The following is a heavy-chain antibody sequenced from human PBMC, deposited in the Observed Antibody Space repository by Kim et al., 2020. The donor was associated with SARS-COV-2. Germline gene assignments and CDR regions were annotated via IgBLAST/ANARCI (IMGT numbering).Heavy chain of an antibody. J-gene: IGHJ4*02. V-gene: IGHV3-33*01. Sequence: GGSLRLSCAASGFSFNNYGLHWVRQAPGKGLEWVAVISYAGSNRNYVDSVKGGFTISRDNSNNTVYLQMSSLRAEDTAIYYCARDQGCYGGPEFDSWGQGTLVAVSS. CDR3: ARDQGCYGGPEFDS. D-gene: IGHD1-26*01. CDR1: GFSFNNYG. CDR2: ISYAGSNR.